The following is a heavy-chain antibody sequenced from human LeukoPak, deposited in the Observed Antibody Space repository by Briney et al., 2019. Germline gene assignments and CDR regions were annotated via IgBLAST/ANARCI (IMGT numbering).Heavy chain of an antibody. CDR2: IIPIFGTA. CDR1: GGTFSSYA. D-gene: IGHD6-13*01. J-gene: IGHJ6*04. CDR3: ARGEAAAGTINYYGMDV. V-gene: IGHV1-69*01. Sequence: ASVKVSCKASGGTFSSYAISWVRQAPGQGLEWMGGIIPIFGTANYAQKFQGRVTITADESTSTAYMELSSLRSEDTAVYYCARGEAAAGTINYYGMDVWGKGTTVTVSS.